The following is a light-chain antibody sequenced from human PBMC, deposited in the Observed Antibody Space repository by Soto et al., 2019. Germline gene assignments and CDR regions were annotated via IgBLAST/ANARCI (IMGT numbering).Light chain of an antibody. J-gene: IGLJ2*01. Sequence: QSVLSQPASVSGSPGQSITISCTGSASDVGSYNLVSWYQQHPGKAPKLVIYEVTKRPSGISSRFSGSKSGNTASLTISGLQAEDEAYYYCSSYTTSTSFILFGGGTKVTVL. V-gene: IGLV2-14*02. CDR2: EVT. CDR3: SSYTTSTSFIL. CDR1: ASDVGSYNL.